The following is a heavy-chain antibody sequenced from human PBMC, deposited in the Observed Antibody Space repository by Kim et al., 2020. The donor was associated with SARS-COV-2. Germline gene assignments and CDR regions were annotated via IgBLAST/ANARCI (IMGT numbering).Heavy chain of an antibody. CDR1: GYTFTGYY. CDR2: INPNSGGT. D-gene: IGHD1-26*01. V-gene: IGHV1-2*06. J-gene: IGHJ4*02. CDR3: ARDRVGATRSFDY. Sequence: ASVKVSCKASGYTFTGYYMHWARQAPGQGLEWMGRINPNSGGTNYAQKFQGRVTMTRDTSISTAYMELSRLRSDDTAVYYCARDRVGATRSFDYWGQGTLVTVSS.